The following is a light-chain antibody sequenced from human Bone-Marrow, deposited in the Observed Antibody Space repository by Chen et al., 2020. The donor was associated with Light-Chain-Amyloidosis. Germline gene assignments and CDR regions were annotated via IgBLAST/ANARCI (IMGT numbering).Light chain of an antibody. J-gene: IGLJ3*02. CDR1: NIGSTS. CDR2: DDS. Sequence: SYVLTQPSSVSVAPGQTATIACGGNNIGSTSVHWYQQTPGQASLLVVYDDSDRPAGIPERLSGANAGNTDTLTGSRVEAGDEADYYCQVWDRSSDRPVFGGGTKLTVL. CDR3: QVWDRSSDRPV. V-gene: IGLV3-21*02.